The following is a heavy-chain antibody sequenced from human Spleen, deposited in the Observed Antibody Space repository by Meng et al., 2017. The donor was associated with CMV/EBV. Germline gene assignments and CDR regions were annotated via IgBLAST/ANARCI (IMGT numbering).Heavy chain of an antibody. CDR3: AKEVTMVRGVMGYFDY. V-gene: IGHV1-69*01. Sequence: VQAGVEVKKLWSSVKVSCKASGGTFSSYAISWVRQAPGQGLGWMGGIIPIFGTANYAQKFQGRVTITADESTSTAYMELSSLRSEDTAVYYCAKEVTMVRGVMGYFDYWGQGTLVTVSS. CDR2: IIPIFGTA. D-gene: IGHD3-10*01. J-gene: IGHJ4*02. CDR1: GGTFSSYA.